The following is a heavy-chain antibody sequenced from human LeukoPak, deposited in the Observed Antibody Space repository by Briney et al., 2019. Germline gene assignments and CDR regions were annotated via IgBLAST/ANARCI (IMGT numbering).Heavy chain of an antibody. J-gene: IGHJ3*02. CDR3: ALEGGSSGWLGIAFDI. D-gene: IGHD6-19*01. CDR2: IIPIFGTA. Sequence: SVKVSCKASGGTFSSYAISWVRQAPGQGLEWMGRIIPIFGTANYAQKFQGRVTITTDESTSTAYMELSSLRSDDTAVYYCALEGGSSGWLGIAFDIWGQGTMVTVSS. V-gene: IGHV1-69*05. CDR1: GGTFSSYA.